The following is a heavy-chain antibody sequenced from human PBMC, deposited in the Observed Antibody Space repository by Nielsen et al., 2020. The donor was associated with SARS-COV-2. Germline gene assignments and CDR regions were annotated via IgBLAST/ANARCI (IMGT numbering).Heavy chain of an antibody. CDR3: ASSGWLDY. J-gene: IGHJ4*02. V-gene: IGHV3-21*04. CDR1: GFTFSSYS. CDR2: ISSSSSYI. D-gene: IGHD6-19*01. Sequence: GESLKISCAASGFTFSSYSMNWVRQAPGKGLEWVSSISSSSSYIYYADSVKGRFTISRDNAKNSLYLQMDSLRADDTATYFCASSGWLDYWGPGTPVIVSP.